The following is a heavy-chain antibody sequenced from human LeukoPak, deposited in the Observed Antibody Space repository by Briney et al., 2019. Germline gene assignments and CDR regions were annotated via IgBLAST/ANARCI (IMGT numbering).Heavy chain of an antibody. CDR1: GGSISSYY. J-gene: IGHJ5*02. D-gene: IGHD3-3*01. CDR3: ARTLHPYYDFWSGYSVGWFDP. V-gene: IGHV4-4*09. CDR2: IYTSGST. Sequence: PSETLSLTCTVSGGSISSYYWSWIRQPPGKGLEWIGYIYTSGSTNYNPSLKSRVTISVDTSKNQFSLKLSSVTAADTAVYYCARTLHPYYDFWSGYSVGWFDPWGKGTLVTVSS.